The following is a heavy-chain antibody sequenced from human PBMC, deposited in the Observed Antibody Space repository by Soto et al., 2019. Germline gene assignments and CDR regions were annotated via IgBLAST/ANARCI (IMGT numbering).Heavy chain of an antibody. CDR2: ISSTSSPI. V-gene: IGHV3-21*01. CDR1: GFTFSSYS. CDR3: LRGGRRYPKDDVLDI. J-gene: IGHJ3*02. D-gene: IGHD1-26*01. Sequence: EFQLVESGGGLVRPGGSLRLSCADSGFTFSSYSMNWVRQAPGKGLEWVSSISSTSSPIFYAASVEGRFTISRDNAKRPLYLKMNSLRVAETAVYYCLRGGRRYPKDDVLDIWGPGTMVTVSS.